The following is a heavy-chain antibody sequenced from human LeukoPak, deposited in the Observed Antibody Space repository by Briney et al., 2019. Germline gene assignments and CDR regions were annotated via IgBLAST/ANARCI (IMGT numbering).Heavy chain of an antibody. Sequence: SGESLQISCQGSGYTFTTYWIGWVRQLPGKGLEWMGIVSPGDSDTRYSPSFQGQVTISADKSIRTAYLQWSSLKASDTAMYYCARRYCSSTFCHGAFDIWGQGTMVTVSS. V-gene: IGHV5-51*01. D-gene: IGHD2-2*01. CDR3: ARRYCSSTFCHGAFDI. J-gene: IGHJ3*02. CDR2: VSPGDSDT. CDR1: GYTFTTYW.